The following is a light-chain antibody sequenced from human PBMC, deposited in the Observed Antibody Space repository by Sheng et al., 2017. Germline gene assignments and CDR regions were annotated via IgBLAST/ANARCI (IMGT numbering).Light chain of an antibody. V-gene: IGKV4-1*01. Sequence: DIVLTQSPDSLAVSLGERATLNCKSSQSVLYSSNKKNYLAWYQQKAGQPPKLLIYWASTRDSGVPDRFSGSGSGTDFTFTISSLQAEDVAVYYCQQYYSTPLTFGGGPRWRSN. CDR2: WAS. CDR1: QSVLYSSNKKNY. CDR3: QQYYSTPLT. J-gene: IGKJ4*01.